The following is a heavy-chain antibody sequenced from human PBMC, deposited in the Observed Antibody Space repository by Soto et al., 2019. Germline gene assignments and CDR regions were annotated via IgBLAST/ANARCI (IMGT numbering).Heavy chain of an antibody. Sequence: QVQLQESGPGLVKPSETLSLTCAVSGGSISSYYWSWIRQPPGKGLEWIGYIYYIGSTHYNPSLKSRVTISVDTSKNQYSLKLSSVTAADTAVYYCARRYGSAFDIWGQGTMVTVSS. CDR2: IYYIGST. CDR3: ARRYGSAFDI. CDR1: GGSISSYY. D-gene: IGHD3-10*01. J-gene: IGHJ3*02. V-gene: IGHV4-59*01.